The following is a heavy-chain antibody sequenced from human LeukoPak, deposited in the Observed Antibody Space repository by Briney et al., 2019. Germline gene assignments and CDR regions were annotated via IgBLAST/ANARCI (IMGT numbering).Heavy chain of an antibody. CDR3: ARAYSNIILSLFDP. V-gene: IGHV3-33*01. CDR2: IWYDGSNK. J-gene: IGHJ5*02. D-gene: IGHD6-13*01. Sequence: GGSLRLSCAASGFTFSTYGMHWVRQAPGKGLEWVAVIWYDGSNKYYADSVKGRFTISRDNSKNTLDLQMNSLRAEDTAIYYCARAYSNIILSLFDPWGQGTLVTVSS. CDR1: GFTFSTYG.